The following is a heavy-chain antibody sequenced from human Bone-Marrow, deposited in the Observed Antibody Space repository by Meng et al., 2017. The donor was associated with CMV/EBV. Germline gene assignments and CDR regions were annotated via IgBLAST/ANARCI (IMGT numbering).Heavy chain of an antibody. Sequence: SVKVSCKASGGTFSSYAISWVRQAPGQGLEWMGGIIPIFGTANYAQKFQGRVTITTDESTSTAYMELSSLRSEDTAVYYCARDRGWEMATIDQSHYYYGMDVWGQGTTVTVSS. D-gene: IGHD5-24*01. J-gene: IGHJ6*02. V-gene: IGHV1-69*05. CDR1: GGTFSSYA. CDR2: IIPIFGTA. CDR3: ARDRGWEMATIDQSHYYYGMDV.